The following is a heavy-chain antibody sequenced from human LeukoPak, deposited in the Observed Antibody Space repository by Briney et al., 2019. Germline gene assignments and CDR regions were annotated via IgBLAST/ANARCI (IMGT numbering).Heavy chain of an antibody. CDR1: RFTFRTYA. CDR3: ARDQSIAGPTTADY. D-gene: IGHD1-26*01. J-gene: IGHJ4*02. V-gene: IGHV3-74*01. Sequence: PGGSLRLSCAASRFTFRTYAMSWVRQAPGKGLAWVSRINTDGSNTIYADSVKGRFTISRDNAKNTLYLQMNSLRAEYTAVYYCARDQSIAGPTTADYWGQGTLVTVSS. CDR2: INTDGSNT.